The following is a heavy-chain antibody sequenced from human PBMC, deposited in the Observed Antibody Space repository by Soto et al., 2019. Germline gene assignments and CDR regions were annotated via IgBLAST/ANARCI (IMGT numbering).Heavy chain of an antibody. CDR3: IHSGTRNGFDY. D-gene: IGHD1-26*01. CDR2: IIPIFGTA. CDR1: GYIFTTYN. V-gene: IGHV1-69*13. Sequence: GASVKVSCKASGYIFTTYNFHWVRQAPGQGLEWMGGIIPIFGTANYAQKFQGRVTITADESTSTAYMELSSLRSEDTAVYYCIHSGTRNGFDYWGQGTLVTVSS. J-gene: IGHJ4*02.